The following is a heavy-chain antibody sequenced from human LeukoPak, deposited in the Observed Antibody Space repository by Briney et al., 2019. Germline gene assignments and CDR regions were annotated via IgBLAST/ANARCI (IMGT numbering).Heavy chain of an antibody. CDR1: GFTFSSYS. V-gene: IGHV3-21*01. CDR2: ISTSSSYI. Sequence: GGSLRLSCAASGFTFSSYSMNWVRQAPGKGLEWVSSISTSSSYIYYVDSVKGRFTIPRDNAKNSLNLQMNSLRADDTAVYYCVRGNSNYGYVFDIWGQGTMVTVSS. CDR3: VRGNSNYGYVFDI. D-gene: IGHD3-10*01. J-gene: IGHJ3*02.